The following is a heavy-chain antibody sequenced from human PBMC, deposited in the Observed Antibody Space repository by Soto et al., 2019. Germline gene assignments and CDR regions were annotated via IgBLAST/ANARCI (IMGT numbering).Heavy chain of an antibody. D-gene: IGHD3-9*01. CDR3: TRVESVLRYFDWLLYPYYFDY. Sequence: PGGSLRLSCTASGFTFGDYAMSWFRQAPGKGLEWVGFIRSKAYGGTTEYAASVKGRFTISRDDSKSIAYLQMNSLKTEDTAVYYCTRVESVLRYFDWLLYPYYFDYWGQGTLVTVSS. J-gene: IGHJ4*02. CDR2: IRSKAYGGTT. CDR1: GFTFGDYA. V-gene: IGHV3-49*03.